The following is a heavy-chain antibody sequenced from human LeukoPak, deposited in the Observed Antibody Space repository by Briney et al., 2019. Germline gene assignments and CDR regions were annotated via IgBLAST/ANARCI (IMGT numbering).Heavy chain of an antibody. CDR3: EKGAMAVAATGRLDY. V-gene: IGHV3-23*01. CDR1: GFTLSSYA. D-gene: IGHD6-19*01. Sequence: PGGSLILSCAASGFTLSSYAMSWVRQAPGKGGEWGSTIIGSGTNTYYADSGRGRFTVSRHTSKNTAYLQMNSLRADEAAVYYCEKGAMAVAATGRLDYWGPGPLVTVS. J-gene: IGHJ4*02. CDR2: IIGSGTNT.